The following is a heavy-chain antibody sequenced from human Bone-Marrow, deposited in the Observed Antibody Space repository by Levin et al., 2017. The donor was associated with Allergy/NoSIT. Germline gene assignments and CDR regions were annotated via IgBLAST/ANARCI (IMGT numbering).Heavy chain of an antibody. J-gene: IGHJ4*02. Sequence: ETLSLTCAASGFTFSSYAMSWVRQAPGKGLEWVSAISGSGGSTYYADSVKGRFTISRDNSKNTLYLQMNSLRAEDTAVYYCAKSGIAARREFDYWGQGTLVTVSS. V-gene: IGHV3-23*01. CDR1: GFTFSSYA. CDR3: AKSGIAARREFDY. D-gene: IGHD6-6*01. CDR2: ISGSGGST.